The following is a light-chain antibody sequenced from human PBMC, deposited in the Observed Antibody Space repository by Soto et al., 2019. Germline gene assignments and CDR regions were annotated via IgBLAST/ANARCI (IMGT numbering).Light chain of an antibody. CDR2: DAS. CDR3: QKYNDYST. Sequence: DIQMTQSPSALSASVGDRVTITCRASQNIRTWLAWYQQKPGQPPRLLISDASSLQSGVPSRFSGSRSGTEFTLTISSLHPDDFATYYCQKYNDYSTFGQGTKVDIK. V-gene: IGKV1-5*01. CDR1: QNIRTW. J-gene: IGKJ2*01.